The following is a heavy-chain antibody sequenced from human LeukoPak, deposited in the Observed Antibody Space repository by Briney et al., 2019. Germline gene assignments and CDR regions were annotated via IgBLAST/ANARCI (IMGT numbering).Heavy chain of an antibody. V-gene: IGHV4-59*01. J-gene: IGHJ3*02. CDR3: ARVSPRYYDSSGYNDAFDI. D-gene: IGHD3-22*01. CDR2: IYYSGST. Sequence: SETLSLTRTVSGGSISSYYWSWIRQPPGKGLEWIGYIYYSGSTNYNPSLKSRVTISVDTSKNQFSLKLSSVTAADTAVYYCARVSPRYYDSSGYNDAFDIWGQGTMVTVSS. CDR1: GGSISSYY.